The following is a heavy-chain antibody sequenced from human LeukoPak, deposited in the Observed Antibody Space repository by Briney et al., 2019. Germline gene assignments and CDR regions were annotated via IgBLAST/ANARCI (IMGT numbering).Heavy chain of an antibody. D-gene: IGHD3-10*01. J-gene: IGHJ6*04. CDR1: GGSISSSSYY. V-gene: IGHV4-39*01. Sequence: KPSETLSLTCTVSGGSISSSSYYWGWIRQPPGKGLEWIGSIYYSGSTYYNPSLKSRVTISVDTSKNQFPLKLSSVTAADTAVYYCARTVRGAPQAYYYYGMDVWGKGTTVTVSS. CDR2: IYYSGST. CDR3: ARTVRGAPQAYYYYGMDV.